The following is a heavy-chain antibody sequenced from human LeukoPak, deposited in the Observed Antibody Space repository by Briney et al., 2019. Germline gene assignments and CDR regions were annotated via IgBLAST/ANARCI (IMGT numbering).Heavy chain of an antibody. CDR2: ISSSTNYI. Sequence: PGGSLRLSCAASGFTFSSYAMNWVRQAPGKGLEWVSYISSSTNYIYYADSVKGRFTISRDNAKNSLYLQMNSLRAEDTAVYYCARGGGWYNYWGQEPWSPSPQ. J-gene: IGHJ4*01. D-gene: IGHD6-19*01. CDR3: ARGGGWYNY. CDR1: GFTFSSYA. V-gene: IGHV3-21*01.